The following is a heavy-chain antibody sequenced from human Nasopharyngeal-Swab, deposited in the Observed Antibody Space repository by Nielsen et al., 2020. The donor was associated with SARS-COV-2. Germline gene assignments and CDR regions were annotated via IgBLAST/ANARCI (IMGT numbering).Heavy chain of an antibody. CDR1: GFTFSSYA. CDR3: VKGGYLHDYINYGDWFDP. V-gene: IGHV3-23*01. CDR2: ISGAGPST. J-gene: IGHJ5*02. D-gene: IGHD4-11*01. Sequence: GGSLRLSCVASGFTFSSYAMSWVRQAPGKGLNWVSAISGAGPSTYYADSVKGRFTISRDNSKNTLYLQMNSLRAEDTALYYCVKGGYLHDYINYGDWFDPWGLGTLVTVSS.